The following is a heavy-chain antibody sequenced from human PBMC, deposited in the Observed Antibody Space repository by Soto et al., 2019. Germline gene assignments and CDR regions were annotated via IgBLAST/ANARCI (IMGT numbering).Heavy chain of an antibody. CDR3: ARDPVTSD. J-gene: IGHJ4*02. CDR1: GFTLSNFY. CDR2: IKGDGSDA. V-gene: IGHV3-7*03. Sequence: EVQLVESGGGLVQPGGSLRLSCAASGFTLSNFYISWVRQAPGKGPEWLGNIKGDGSDAHYVDSVKGRFTISRDNAGNSIYLQMNNLGAEDTAMYYCARDPVTSDWGQGTLVTVSS.